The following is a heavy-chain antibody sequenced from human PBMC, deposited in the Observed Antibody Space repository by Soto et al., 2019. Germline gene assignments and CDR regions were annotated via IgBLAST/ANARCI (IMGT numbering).Heavy chain of an antibody. V-gene: IGHV1-69*01. CDR2: VVPILGTP. Sequence: QVQLVQSGAEVKEPGSSVKVSCEASGGSFETFIMNWVRQTPGRGLEWMGGVVPILGTPTYAERFKGKVKMSATRSAGTAAMEVTSLSSEDSGIYYCAGNGTYGSSRSGMEVWGQGTTVIVSS. J-gene: IGHJ6*02. D-gene: IGHD3-10*01. CDR1: GGSFETFI. CDR3: AGNGTYGSSRSGMEV.